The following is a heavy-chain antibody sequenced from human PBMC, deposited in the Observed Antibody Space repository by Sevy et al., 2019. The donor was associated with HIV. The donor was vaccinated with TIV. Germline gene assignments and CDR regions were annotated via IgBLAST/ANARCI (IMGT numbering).Heavy chain of an antibody. V-gene: IGHV4-39*01. J-gene: IGHJ6*02. Sequence: SETLSLTCTVSGGSISSSSYYWGWIRQPPGKGPEYIGSIYYTGSTYYNPSLKSRLTISVDRSKNQFSLKLTSVTVADTGLHFCARPDSLHSHALDVWGQGTTVTVSS. CDR1: GGSISSSSYY. CDR2: IYYTGST. D-gene: IGHD2-15*01. CDR3: ARPDSLHSHALDV.